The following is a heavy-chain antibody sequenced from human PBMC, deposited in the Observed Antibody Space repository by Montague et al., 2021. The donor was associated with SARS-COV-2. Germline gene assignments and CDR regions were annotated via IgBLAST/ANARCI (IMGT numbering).Heavy chain of an antibody. V-gene: IGHV1-69*04. J-gene: IGHJ4*02. Sequence: SVKVSCKASGSTFSSYAISWVRQAPGQGLEWMGRIIPILGIANYAQKFQGRVTITADKSTSTAYMELSSLRSEDTAVYYCARHPYYYDSSGPNYYFDYWGQGTLVTVSS. CDR1: GSTFSSYA. CDR2: IIPILGIA. D-gene: IGHD3-22*01. CDR3: ARHPYYYDSSGPNYYFDY.